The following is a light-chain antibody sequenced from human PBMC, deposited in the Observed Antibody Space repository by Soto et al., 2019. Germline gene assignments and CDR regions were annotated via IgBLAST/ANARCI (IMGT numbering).Light chain of an antibody. Sequence: QSALTQSPSASGSPGQSVTISCTGTSRDLGGYNFVSWYQQHPGKAPKLMIYEVSNRPSGVSNRFSGSKSGNTASLTISGLQAEDEADYYCSSYTSSRAYVFGIGTKLTVL. CDR2: EVS. V-gene: IGLV2-14*01. CDR3: SSYTSSRAYV. J-gene: IGLJ1*01. CDR1: SRDLGGYNF.